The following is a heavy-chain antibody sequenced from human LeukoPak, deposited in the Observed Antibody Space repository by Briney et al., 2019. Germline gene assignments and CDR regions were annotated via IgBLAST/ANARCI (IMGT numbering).Heavy chain of an antibody. V-gene: IGHV4-59*01. Sequence: SETLSLTCTVSGGSISSYYWSWIRQPPGKGLEWIGYIYYSGSTNYNPSLKSRVTISVDTSKDQFSLKLSSVTVADTAVYYCARVIAVGATANFDYWGQGTLVTVSS. J-gene: IGHJ4*02. D-gene: IGHD1-26*01. CDR1: GGSISSYY. CDR2: IYYSGST. CDR3: ARVIAVGATANFDY.